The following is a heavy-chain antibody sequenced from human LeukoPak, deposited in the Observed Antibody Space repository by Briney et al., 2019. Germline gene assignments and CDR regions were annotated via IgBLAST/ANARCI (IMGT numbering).Heavy chain of an antibody. J-gene: IGHJ4*02. CDR2: IYYSGST. CDR1: GGSISSSSYY. CDR3: ASYVDTAMVGYFDY. D-gene: IGHD5-18*01. V-gene: IGHV4-39*01. Sequence: SETLSLTCTVSGGSISSSSYYWGWIRQPPGKGLEWIGSIYYSGSTYYNPSLKSRVTISVDTSKNQFSLKLSSVTAADTAVYYCASYVDTAMVGYFDYWGQGTLVSVSS.